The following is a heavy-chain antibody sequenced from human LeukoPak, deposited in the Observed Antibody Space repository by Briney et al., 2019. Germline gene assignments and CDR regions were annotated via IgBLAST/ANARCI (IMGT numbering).Heavy chain of an antibody. Sequence: ASVKVSCKASGYTFTGYYMHWVRQAPGQGLEWMGWINPNSGGTNYAQKFQGRVTMTRDTSISTAYMELSRLRSDDTAVYYCARTHSSSWFQVRSMEAFDIWGQGTMVTVSS. D-gene: IGHD6-13*01. CDR2: INPNSGGT. CDR1: GYTFTGYY. CDR3: ARTHSSSWFQVRSMEAFDI. J-gene: IGHJ3*02. V-gene: IGHV1-2*02.